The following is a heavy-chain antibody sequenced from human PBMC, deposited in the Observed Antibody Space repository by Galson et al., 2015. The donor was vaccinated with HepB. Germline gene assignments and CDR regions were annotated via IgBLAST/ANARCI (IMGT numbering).Heavy chain of an antibody. Sequence: SLRLSCAASGFIFSHYAMSWVRQAPGKGLEWVSGISGSGGSTYYADSVKGRFTISRDNSKNTLYVQMNSLRAEDTAIYYCAKDEQLLQDYYYLDVWGKGTTVTVSS. V-gene: IGHV3-23*01. D-gene: IGHD4-11*01. CDR3: AKDEQLLQDYYYLDV. CDR1: GFIFSHYA. CDR2: ISGSGGST. J-gene: IGHJ6*03.